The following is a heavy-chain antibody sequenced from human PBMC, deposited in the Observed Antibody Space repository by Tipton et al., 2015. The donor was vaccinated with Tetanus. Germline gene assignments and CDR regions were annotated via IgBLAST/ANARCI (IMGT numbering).Heavy chain of an antibody. V-gene: IGHV4-30-4*01. J-gene: IGHJ4*02. CDR2: INSLGST. CDR1: GASLSSGDYF. Sequence: TLSLTCSVSGASLSSGDYFWSWLRQSPGGGLEWIGYINSLGSTWYNPSLKSRVTISVDSSKNQFSLNVNSVTAADTAVYYCARANYDFPKKGPFDSWGQGTLVIVSS. CDR3: ARANYDFPKKGPFDS. D-gene: IGHD3-3*01.